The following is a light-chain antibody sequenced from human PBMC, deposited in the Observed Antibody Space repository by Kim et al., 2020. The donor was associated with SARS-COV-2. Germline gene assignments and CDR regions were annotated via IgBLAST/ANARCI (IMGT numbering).Light chain of an antibody. CDR3: QQRGSWPPALT. J-gene: IGKJ4*01. CDR2: YAA. Sequence: PGEGATLTCRASHNVGIDLAWYQQTPGQAPRLLSYYAAIRAAGIPDRFSGSGSGTDFTLTIGGLAPEDFAMYYCQQRGSWPPALTFGGGTKVDIK. CDR1: HNVGID. V-gene: IGKV3-11*01.